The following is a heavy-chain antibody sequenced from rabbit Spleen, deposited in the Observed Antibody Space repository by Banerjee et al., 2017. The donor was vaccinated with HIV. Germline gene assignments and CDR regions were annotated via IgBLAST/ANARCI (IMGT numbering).Heavy chain of an antibody. J-gene: IGHJ4*01. CDR2: IDAGSSGST. CDR3: ARDDDGRNARYFFRL. D-gene: IGHD2-1*01. CDR1: GFSFSSSDY. V-gene: IGHV1S45*01. Sequence: QEQLVESGGGLVQPEGSLALTCKASGFSFSSSDYICWVRQAPGKGLEWIACIDAGSSGSTYYANWAKGRFTISKTSSTTVTLQMTSLTVADTATYFCARDDDGRNARYFFRLWGPGTLVTVS.